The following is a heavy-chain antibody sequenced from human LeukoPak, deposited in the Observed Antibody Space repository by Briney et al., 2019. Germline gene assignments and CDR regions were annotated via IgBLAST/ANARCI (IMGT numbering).Heavy chain of an antibody. D-gene: IGHD3-10*01. V-gene: IGHV1-2*02. J-gene: IGHJ4*02. CDR3: AKVVVRGVISPFDY. Sequence: ASVKVSCKASGYTFTGYYMHWVRQAPGQGLEWMGWINPNSGGTNYAQKFQGRVTMTRDTSISTAYMELSRLRSDDTAVYYCAKVVVRGVISPFDYWGQGTLVTVSS. CDR2: INPNSGGT. CDR1: GYTFTGYY.